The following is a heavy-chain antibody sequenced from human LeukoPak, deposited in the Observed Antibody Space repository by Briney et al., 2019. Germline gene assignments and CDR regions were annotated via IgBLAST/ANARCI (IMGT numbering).Heavy chain of an antibody. CDR3: ARGLIAARLFDY. V-gene: IGHV4-38-2*02. CDR2: IYYSGST. Sequence: SETLSLTCTVSGYSISSGYYWGWIRQPPGKGLEWIGSIYYSGSTYYNPSLKSRVTISVDTSKNQFSLKLSSVTAADTAVYYCARGLIAARLFDYWGQGTLVTVSS. D-gene: IGHD6-6*01. CDR1: GYSISSGYY. J-gene: IGHJ4*02.